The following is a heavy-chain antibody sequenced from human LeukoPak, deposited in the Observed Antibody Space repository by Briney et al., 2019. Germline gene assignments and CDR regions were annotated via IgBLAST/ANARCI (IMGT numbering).Heavy chain of an antibody. CDR2: IKSGGSI. D-gene: IGHD1-7*01. CDR3: VRTSPGGTTAY. Sequence: PGGSLRLSCAASGFTVNSNYMNWVRQAPGKGLECVSVIKSGGSIYYADSVKGRFTISRDSSQNTLFLQMNSLRADDTAVYYCVRTSPGGTTAYWGQGTLVTVSS. J-gene: IGHJ4*02. CDR1: GFTVNSNY. V-gene: IGHV3-53*01.